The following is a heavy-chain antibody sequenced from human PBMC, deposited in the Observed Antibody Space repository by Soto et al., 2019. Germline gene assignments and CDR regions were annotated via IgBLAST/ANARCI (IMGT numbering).Heavy chain of an antibody. CDR3: AKDGGYYSYYYYYYMDV. CDR1: GVTFCSYG. D-gene: IGHD3-3*01. V-gene: IGHV3-30*18. Sequence: GGSLRLCCAACGVTFCSYGMHWVRQAPGKGLEWVAVISYDGSNKYYADSVKGRFTISRDNSKNTLYLQMNSLRAEDTAVYYCAKDGGYYSYYYYYYMDVWGKGTTVTVSS. CDR2: ISYDGSNK. J-gene: IGHJ6*03.